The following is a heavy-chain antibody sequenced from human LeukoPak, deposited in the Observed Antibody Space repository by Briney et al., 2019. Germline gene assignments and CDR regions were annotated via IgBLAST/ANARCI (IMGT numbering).Heavy chain of an antibody. Sequence: GGSLRLSCAASGFTLSTYAMHWVRQAPGKGLDWVAVISYDGNSKYYADSVRGRFTISRDNSSNTLFLQMSSLKIDDTAVFYCGRNLGGFVEDTPLDYWGKGTLITASS. V-gene: IGHV3-30*04. CDR2: ISYDGNSK. D-gene: IGHD2-15*01. CDR1: GFTLSTYA. CDR3: GRNLGGFVEDTPLDY. J-gene: IGHJ4*02.